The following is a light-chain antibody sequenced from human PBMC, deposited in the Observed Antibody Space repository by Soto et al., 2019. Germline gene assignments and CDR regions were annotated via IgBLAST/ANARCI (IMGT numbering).Light chain of an antibody. J-gene: IGLJ1*01. CDR1: SSDVGGYNL. Sequence: QSALTQPASVSGSPGQSITISCTGTSSDVGGYNLVSWYQQYPDKAPKLMIFDVTTRPSGVSTRSSGSKSGNTAALTISSRQAADEADYYCSSYKSSSTLPYVFGTGTKLTVL. CDR3: SSYKSSSTLPYV. V-gene: IGLV2-14*01. CDR2: DVT.